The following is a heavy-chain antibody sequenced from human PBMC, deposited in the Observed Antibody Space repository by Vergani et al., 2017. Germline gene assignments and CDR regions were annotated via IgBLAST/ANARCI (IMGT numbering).Heavy chain of an antibody. CDR1: GYTFTSYG. Sequence: VQLVQSGAEVKKPGASVKVSCKASGYTFTSYGISWVRQAPGQGLEWMGWISAYNGNTNYAQKLQGRVTMTTDTSTSTAYMELRSLRSDVTAVYYCARAGALYCSGGSCYSDYWGQGTLVTVSS. D-gene: IGHD2-15*01. V-gene: IGHV1-18*04. J-gene: IGHJ4*02. CDR3: ARAGALYCSGGSCYSDY. CDR2: ISAYNGNT.